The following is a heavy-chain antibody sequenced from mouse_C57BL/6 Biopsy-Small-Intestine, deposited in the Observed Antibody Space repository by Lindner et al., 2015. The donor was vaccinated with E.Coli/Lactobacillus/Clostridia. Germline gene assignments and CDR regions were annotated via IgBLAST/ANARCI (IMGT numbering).Heavy chain of an antibody. CDR3: ASYDGYCFAY. D-gene: IGHD2-3*01. CDR2: INPNYGTT. Sequence: VQLQESGPELVKPGASVKISCKASGYSFTDYNMNWVKQSNGKSLEWIGVINPNYGTTSYNQKFKGKATLTVGQSSSTAYMQLSSLTSEDSAVYFCASYDGYCFAYWGQGTLVTVSA. V-gene: IGHV1-39*01. J-gene: IGHJ3*01. CDR1: GYSFTDYN.